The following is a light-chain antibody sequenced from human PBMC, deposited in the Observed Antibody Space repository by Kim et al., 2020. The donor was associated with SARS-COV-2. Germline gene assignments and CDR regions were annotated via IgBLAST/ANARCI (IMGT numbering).Light chain of an antibody. Sequence: SYELTQPPSVSVAPGQTATITCGGDNIGRKSVHWYQQAPGQAPVLVMYYDVDRPSGIPERFSGSNSGNTATLTISRVEAGDEADFYCQVWDSSSNHPGVFGPGTKVTVL. CDR1: NIGRKS. CDR3: QVWDSSSNHPGV. V-gene: IGLV3-21*04. CDR2: YDV. J-gene: IGLJ1*01.